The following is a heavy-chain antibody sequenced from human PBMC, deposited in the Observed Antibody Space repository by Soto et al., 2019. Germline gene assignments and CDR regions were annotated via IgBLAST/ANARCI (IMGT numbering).Heavy chain of an antibody. J-gene: IGHJ4*02. CDR1: GVSISNSSYY. CDR2: IYYSGIT. CDR3: ARHGSN. V-gene: IGHV4-39*01. Sequence: SETLSLTCTVSGVSISNSSYYWGWIRRPPGKGLEWIGTIYYSGITYYNPSLKSRVTISVDTSKNRFSLKLTSVTAADTAVYYCARHGSNWGQGTLVTVSS.